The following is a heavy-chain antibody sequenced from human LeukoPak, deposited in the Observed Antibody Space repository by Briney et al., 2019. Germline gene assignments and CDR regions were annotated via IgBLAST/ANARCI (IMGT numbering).Heavy chain of an antibody. Sequence: PGGSLRLSCAASGFTFSNYAMSWVRQAPGKGLEWVSAISGSGGSTYYADSVKGRFTISRDNSKNTLYLQMNSLRAEDTAVYYCAKGSGYSYGSGGFDYWGQGTLVTVSS. CDR2: ISGSGGST. V-gene: IGHV3-23*01. CDR1: GFTFSNYA. CDR3: AKGSGYSYGSGGFDY. D-gene: IGHD5-18*01. J-gene: IGHJ4*02.